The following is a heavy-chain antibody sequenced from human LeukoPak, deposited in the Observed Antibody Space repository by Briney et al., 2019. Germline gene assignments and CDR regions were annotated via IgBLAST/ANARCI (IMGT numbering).Heavy chain of an antibody. CDR1: GYTFTGYY. V-gene: IGHV1-2*02. J-gene: IGHJ4*02. D-gene: IGHD6-19*01. CDR2: INPNSGGT. CDR3: ARVDRIAVAGPFDY. Sequence: ASVKVSCKASGYTFTGYYMHWVRQAPGQGLEWMGWINPNSGGTNYAQKFQGRVTMTRDTSISTAYMELSRLRSDDTAVYYCARVDRIAVAGPFDYWGQGTLVTVSS.